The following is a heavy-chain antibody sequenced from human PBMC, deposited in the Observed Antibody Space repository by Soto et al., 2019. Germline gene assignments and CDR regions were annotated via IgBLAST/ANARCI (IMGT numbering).Heavy chain of an antibody. CDR2: INPSGGST. V-gene: IGHV1-46*01. CDR1: GYTFTTYY. Sequence: EASVKVSCKASGYTFTTYYMHWVRQAPGQRLEWMGIINPSGGSTSYAQKFQGRVTMTRDTSTSTVYMELSSLRSEDTAVYYCARDRATSYDSSGYNWFDPWGQGTLVTVSS. CDR3: ARDRATSYDSSGYNWFDP. J-gene: IGHJ5*02. D-gene: IGHD3-22*01.